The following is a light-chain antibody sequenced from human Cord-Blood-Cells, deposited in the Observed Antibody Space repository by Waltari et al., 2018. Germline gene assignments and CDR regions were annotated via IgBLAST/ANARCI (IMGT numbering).Light chain of an antibody. CDR1: QSISSY. CDR2: AAS. Sequence: DIQMPQSPSSLSASVRDRVTITCRASQSISSYLNWYQQKPGKAPKLLIYAASSLQSGVPARFSGSGSGTDFTLTISSLQPEDFAAYYCQQSYSTPITFGPGTKVDIK. V-gene: IGKV1-39*01. CDR3: QQSYSTPIT. J-gene: IGKJ3*01.